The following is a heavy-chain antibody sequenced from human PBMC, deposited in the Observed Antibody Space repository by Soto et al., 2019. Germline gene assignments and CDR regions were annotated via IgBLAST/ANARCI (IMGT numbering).Heavy chain of an antibody. J-gene: IGHJ4*02. CDR2: ISYNERNK. Sequence: PGWSLRLSYVCSVFTFIRYSMHWVRQVPGKGLEWVSIISYNERNKYYVDSVKGRFSISRDNSRNTVYLQMNSLRHEDTAVYFCARDRSETSLTLVDSWGQGVLVTVSS. V-gene: IGHV3-30*04. CDR3: ARDRSETSLTLVDS. D-gene: IGHD4-4*01. CDR1: VFTFIRYS.